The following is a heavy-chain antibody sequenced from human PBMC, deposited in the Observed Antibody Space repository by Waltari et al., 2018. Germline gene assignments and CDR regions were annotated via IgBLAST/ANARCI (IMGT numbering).Heavy chain of an antibody. J-gene: IGHJ6*02. V-gene: IGHV4-61*09. Sequence: QVQLQESGPGLVKPSQTLSLTCTVSGGSISSGSYYWSWIRQPAGKGLEWIGYIYTSGSTNNNPSLKSRVTISVDTSKNQFSLKLSSVTAADTAVYYCARDGSSGWYLNYYYYYGMDVWGQGTTVTVSS. D-gene: IGHD6-19*01. CDR3: ARDGSSGWYLNYYYYYGMDV. CDR1: GGSISSGSYY. CDR2: IYTSGST.